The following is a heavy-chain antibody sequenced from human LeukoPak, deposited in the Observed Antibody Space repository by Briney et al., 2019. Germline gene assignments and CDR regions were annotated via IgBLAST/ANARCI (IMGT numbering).Heavy chain of an antibody. CDR1: GYSFTSYW. Sequence: PGESLKISCQGSGYSFTSYWIGWVRQMPGKGLEWMGIIYPGDSDTRYSPSFQGQVTISADKSISTAYLQWSSLKASDTAMYYCARGSLDGSGSYPLFDYWGQGTLVTVSS. D-gene: IGHD3-10*01. CDR2: IYPGDSDT. J-gene: IGHJ4*02. V-gene: IGHV5-51*01. CDR3: ARGSLDGSGSYPLFDY.